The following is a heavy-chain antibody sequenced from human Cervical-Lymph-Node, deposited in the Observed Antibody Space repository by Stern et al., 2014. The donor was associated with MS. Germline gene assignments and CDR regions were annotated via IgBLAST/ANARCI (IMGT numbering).Heavy chain of an antibody. Sequence: QVQLVQSGSELKKPGASVKVSCKASGYSLRRYGMNWVRQAPGQGLEWMGCINTDTGNPTYGQGFTGRFVFSLDTSVNTAYLQISSLRAEDTAVYYCAREPKSMDVWGQGTTVTVSS. CDR3: AREPKSMDV. V-gene: IGHV7-4-1*02. J-gene: IGHJ6*02. CDR2: INTDTGNP. CDR1: GYSLRRYG.